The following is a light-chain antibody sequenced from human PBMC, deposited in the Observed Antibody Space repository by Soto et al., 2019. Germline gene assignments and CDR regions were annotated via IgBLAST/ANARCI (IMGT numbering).Light chain of an antibody. V-gene: IGLV1-51*01. Sequence: QSVLTQPPSVSAAPGHEVTISCSGSSSNIGTYYVSWYQQLPGTAPKLLIYDNNKRPSGIPDRFCGSKSGASATLGIAGLQTGDEGDYYCGTWDSSLRVYVFGTGTKVTVL. J-gene: IGLJ1*01. CDR1: SSNIGTYY. CDR2: DNN. CDR3: GTWDSSLRVYV.